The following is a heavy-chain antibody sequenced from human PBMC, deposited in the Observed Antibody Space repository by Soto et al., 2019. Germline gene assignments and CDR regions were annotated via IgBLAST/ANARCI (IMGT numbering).Heavy chain of an antibody. CDR3: ARGVIAVAVSSDY. V-gene: IGHV3-20*04. D-gene: IGHD6-19*01. CDR1: GFNFEEYG. CDR2: SNWDGDDT. Sequence: EVHLVESGGRMVRPGESLRLSCAASGFNFEEYGMTWVRQAPGKGLEWVAGSNWDGDDTGYADSVQGRFTISRDNAKKFLYLHMNSLRVEDTALYYCARGVIAVAVSSDYWGQGTLVTVSS. J-gene: IGHJ4*02.